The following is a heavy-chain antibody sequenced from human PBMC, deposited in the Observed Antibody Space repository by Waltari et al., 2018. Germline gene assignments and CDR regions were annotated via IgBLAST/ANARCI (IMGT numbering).Heavy chain of an antibody. D-gene: IGHD3-3*01. CDR2: IYYSGST. V-gene: IGHV4-59*01. Sequence: QVQLQESGPGLVKPSETLSLTCTVSGGSISSYYWSWIRQPPGKGLEWIGYIYYSGSTNYNPSLKSRVTISVGTSKNQFSLKLSSVTAADTAVYYCARGRYDFWSGYLNWFDPWGQGTLVTVSS. CDR3: ARGRYDFWSGYLNWFDP. J-gene: IGHJ5*02. CDR1: GGSISSYY.